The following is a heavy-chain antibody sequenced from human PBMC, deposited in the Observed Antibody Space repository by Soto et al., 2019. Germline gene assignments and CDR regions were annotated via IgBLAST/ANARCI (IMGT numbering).Heavy chain of an antibody. J-gene: IGHJ4*02. D-gene: IGHD2-2*01. V-gene: IGHV3-30*03. CDR1: GFTFSNYG. Sequence: QVQLVESGGGVVQPGGSLRVSCVASGFTFSNYGMHWVRQAPGKGLEWVAVVSCAGTVTYYAESVKGRFTISRDNSKNTLFLQMNSLRPEDTAIYYCAREVHPTHLLRTPPAFSYDFWGQGTLVTVSS. CDR3: AREVHPTHLLRTPPAFSYDF. CDR2: VSCAGTVT.